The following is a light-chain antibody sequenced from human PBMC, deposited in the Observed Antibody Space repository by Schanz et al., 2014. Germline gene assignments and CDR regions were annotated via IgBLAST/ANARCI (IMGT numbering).Light chain of an antibody. J-gene: IGKJ5*01. Sequence: DIQMTQSPSTLSASIGDRVTITCRASQSISVWLAWYQQKPGIAPKLLISGASSLGSGVPSRFSGSGSGTEFTLTISSLQPEDFALYYCQQTLTTPITFGQGTRLEIK. CDR2: GAS. CDR1: QSISVW. V-gene: IGKV1-5*01. CDR3: QQTLTTPIT.